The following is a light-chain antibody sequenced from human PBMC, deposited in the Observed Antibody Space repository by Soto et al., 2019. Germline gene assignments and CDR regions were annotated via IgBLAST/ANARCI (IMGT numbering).Light chain of an antibody. CDR2: GAS. J-gene: IGKJ1*01. CDR1: QSVNIN. V-gene: IGKV3-15*01. CDR3: QQYGSSGT. Sequence: EIVMTQSPATLSVSPGERATLSCRANQSVNINLAWYQQKPGQAPRLLIFGASSRANGIPARFSGSGSGTDFTLTISRLEPEDFAVYYCQQYGSSGTFGQGTKVDIK.